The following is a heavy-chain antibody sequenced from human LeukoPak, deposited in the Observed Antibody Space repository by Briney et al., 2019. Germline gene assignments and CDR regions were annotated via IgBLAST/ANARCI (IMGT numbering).Heavy chain of an antibody. CDR2: IYYSGST. Sequence: SETLSLTCTVSGGSISSSSYYWGWIRPPPGKGLEWIGSIYYSGSTYYNPSLKSRVTISVDTSKNQFSLKLSSVTAADTAVYYCATLRALDYDILTGYYHYAFDIWGQGTMVTVSS. CDR1: GGSISSSSYY. J-gene: IGHJ3*02. V-gene: IGHV4-39*01. CDR3: ATLRALDYDILTGYYHYAFDI. D-gene: IGHD3-9*01.